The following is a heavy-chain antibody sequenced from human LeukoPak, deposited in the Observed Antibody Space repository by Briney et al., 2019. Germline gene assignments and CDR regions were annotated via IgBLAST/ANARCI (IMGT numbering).Heavy chain of an antibody. CDR3: ARMGPKGYCSGGSCYGGRRWFDP. Sequence: SETLSLTCAVYGGSFSGYYWSWIRQPPGKGLEWIGEINHSGSTNYNPSLKSRVTISVDTSKNQFSLKLSSVTAADTAVYYCARMGPKGYCSGGSCYGGRRWFDPWGQGTLVTVSS. CDR2: INHSGST. D-gene: IGHD2-15*01. V-gene: IGHV4-34*01. CDR1: GGSFSGYY. J-gene: IGHJ5*02.